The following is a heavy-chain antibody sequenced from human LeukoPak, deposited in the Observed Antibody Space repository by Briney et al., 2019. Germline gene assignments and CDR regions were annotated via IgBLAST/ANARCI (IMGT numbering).Heavy chain of an antibody. J-gene: IGHJ4*02. CDR1: GYTFTGYY. CDR3: ARDPDIVVVPAAIPCY. V-gene: IGHV1-2*02. D-gene: IGHD2-2*01. CDR2: INPNSGGT. Sequence: ASVKVSCKASGYTFTGYYMHWVRQAPGQGLEWMGWINPNSGGTNYAQKFQGRVTMTRDTSISTAYMELSRLRSDDTAVYYCARDPDIVVVPAAIPCYWGQGTLVTVS.